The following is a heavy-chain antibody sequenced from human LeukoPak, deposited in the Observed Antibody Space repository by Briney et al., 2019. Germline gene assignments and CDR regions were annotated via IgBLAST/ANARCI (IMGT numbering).Heavy chain of an antibody. CDR2: INPSGGRT. CDR3: ARGAHVRMYDSNHNCFDP. J-gene: IGHJ5*02. CDR1: GYTFTSYY. D-gene: IGHD3-22*01. Sequence: ASVKVSCKASGYTFTSYYIYWMRQAHGHGLDWMGIINPSGGRTNYAHKFQGRVTMTRDMSTSTVYMELSSLRSEDTAVYYCARGAHVRMYDSNHNCFDPWGQGTLVTVSS. V-gene: IGHV1-46*01.